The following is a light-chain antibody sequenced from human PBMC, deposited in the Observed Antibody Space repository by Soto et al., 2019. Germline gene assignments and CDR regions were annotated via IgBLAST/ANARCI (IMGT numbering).Light chain of an antibody. V-gene: IGLV2-8*01. CDR1: SSDVGGYNY. Sequence: QSALTQPPSASGSPGQSVTISLTGTSSDVGGYNYVSWYQQHPGKAPKLMIYEVSKRPSGVPDRFSGSKSGNTASLTVSGLQAEDEADYYCSSYAGSKNFVFGTGTNLTVL. J-gene: IGLJ1*01. CDR2: EVS. CDR3: SSYAGSKNFV.